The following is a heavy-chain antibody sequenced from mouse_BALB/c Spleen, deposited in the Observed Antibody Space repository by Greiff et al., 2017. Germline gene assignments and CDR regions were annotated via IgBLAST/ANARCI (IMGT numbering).Heavy chain of an antibody. V-gene: IGHV1-82*01. Sequence: QVQLQQSGPELVKPGASVKISCKASGYAFSSSWMNWVKQRPGQGLEWIGRIYPGDGDTNYNGKFKGKATLTADKSSSTAYMQLSSLTSVDSAVYFCARSNGSSYGKYFDVWGAGTTVTVSS. J-gene: IGHJ1*01. D-gene: IGHD1-1*01. CDR3: ARSNGSSYGKYFDV. CDR2: IYPGDGDT. CDR1: GYAFSSSW.